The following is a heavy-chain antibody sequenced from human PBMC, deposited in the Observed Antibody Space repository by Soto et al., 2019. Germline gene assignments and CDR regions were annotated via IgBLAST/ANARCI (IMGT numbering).Heavy chain of an antibody. CDR3: AKGMANRGFAVDTLFDF. V-gene: IGHV3-23*01. CDR1: GCSFSIYA. CDR2: ISGSGSAT. J-gene: IGHJ4*02. D-gene: IGHD3-3*01. Sequence: GGALRLSCATSGCSFSIYAMSWVRQAPGQGLGWVSLISGSGSATHYADSVKGRFTSARENYKMTVYLQLHSLRADDTVVYYCAKGMANRGFAVDTLFDFWGRGTLVTVSS.